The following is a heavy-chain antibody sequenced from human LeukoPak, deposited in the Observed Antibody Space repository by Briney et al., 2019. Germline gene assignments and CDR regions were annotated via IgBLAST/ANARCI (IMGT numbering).Heavy chain of an antibody. Sequence: SETLSLTCAVYGGSFSGYYWSWIRQPPGKGLEWIGEINHSGSTNYNPSLKSRVTISVDTSKNQFSLKLSSVTAADTAVYYCARAYYYDSSGYYHFDYWGQGTLVTVSS. CDR2: INHSGST. D-gene: IGHD3-22*01. J-gene: IGHJ4*02. CDR1: GGSFSGYY. CDR3: ARAYYYDSSGYYHFDY. V-gene: IGHV4-34*01.